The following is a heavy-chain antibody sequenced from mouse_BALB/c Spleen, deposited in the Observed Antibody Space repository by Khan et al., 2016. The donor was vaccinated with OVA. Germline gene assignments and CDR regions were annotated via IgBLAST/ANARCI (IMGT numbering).Heavy chain of an antibody. V-gene: IGHV5-6-4*01. CDR3: TRDGNYAHWYFDV. CDR2: ISSASTYT. Sequence: EVELVESGGGLVEPGGSLKLSCAASGFSFSSYTMSWVRQTPEKRLEWVATISSASTYTYYPDSVKGRFTISRDNAKNTLYLQMSSRKSEDTAMYYCTRDGNYAHWYFDVWGAGTTVTVSS. D-gene: IGHD2-1*01. J-gene: IGHJ1*01. CDR1: GFSFSSYT.